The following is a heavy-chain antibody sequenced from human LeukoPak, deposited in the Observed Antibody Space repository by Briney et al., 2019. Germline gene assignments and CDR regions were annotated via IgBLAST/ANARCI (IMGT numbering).Heavy chain of an antibody. Sequence: GGSLTLSCAASGFPFSNAWMSGVRQAPGKGLEWVGRIKSKTDGGTTDYAAPVKGRFTISSDDSKNTLYLQMNSLKTEDTAVYYCTTKRRYSSSWYQIFDYWGQGTLVTVSS. D-gene: IGHD6-13*01. J-gene: IGHJ4*02. V-gene: IGHV3-15*01. CDR2: IKSKTDGGTT. CDR3: TTKRRYSSSWYQIFDY. CDR1: GFPFSNAW.